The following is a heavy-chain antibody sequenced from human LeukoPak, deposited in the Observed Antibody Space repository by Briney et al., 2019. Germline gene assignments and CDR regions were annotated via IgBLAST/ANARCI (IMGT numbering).Heavy chain of an antibody. J-gene: IGHJ4*02. V-gene: IGHV3-23*01. CDR2: VCGSGGST. CDR1: GFTFSNFA. CDR3: AKGVRLVGAFYFDY. Sequence: GGSLRLSCAASGFTFSNFAMSWVRQDPGRGLEWVSTVCGSGGSTFYADSVKGRFTISRDNSENTLYLQMNSLRAEDTAVYYCAKGVRLVGAFYFDYWGQGTLVTVSS. D-gene: IGHD1-26*01.